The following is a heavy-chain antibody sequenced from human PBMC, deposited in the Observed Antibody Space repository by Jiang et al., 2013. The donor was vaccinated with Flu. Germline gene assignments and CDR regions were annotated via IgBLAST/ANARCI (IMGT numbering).Heavy chain of an antibody. CDR3: ARDGKIFGVVITGYGMDV. D-gene: IGHD3-3*01. J-gene: IGHJ6*02. Sequence: EWVAVISYDVTRNNYADSVKGRFTISRDNSKNTLHLQMNSLRTEDTAVYYCARDGKIFGVVITGYGMDVWGQGTTVTSP. CDR2: ISYDVTRN. V-gene: IGHV3-30*04.